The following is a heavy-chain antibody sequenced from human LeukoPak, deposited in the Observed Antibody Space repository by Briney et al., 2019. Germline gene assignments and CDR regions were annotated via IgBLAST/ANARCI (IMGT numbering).Heavy chain of an antibody. CDR2: IKQDGSEK. Sequence: GGSLRLSCAASGFTFSTYWMSWVRQVPGKGLEWVANIKQDGSEKFYVDSVKGRFTISRDNAKNSVYLQMNSLRAEDTAVYYCARWGTSPLYTAIDYWGQGTLVTVSS. D-gene: IGHD5-18*01. CDR3: ARWGTSPLYTAIDY. J-gene: IGHJ4*02. CDR1: GFTFSTYW. V-gene: IGHV3-7*01.